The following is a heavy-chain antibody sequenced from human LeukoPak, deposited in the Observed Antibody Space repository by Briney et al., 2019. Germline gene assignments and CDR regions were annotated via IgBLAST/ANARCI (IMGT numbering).Heavy chain of an antibody. J-gene: IGHJ6*02. D-gene: IGHD6-19*01. CDR3: ARARRGYSSGWFYYYYYGMDV. Sequence: GASVKVSCKASGYTFTSYDINWVRQATGQGLEWMGWMNPNSGNTGYAQKFQGRVTMTRNTSISTAYMELSSLRSEDTAVYYCARARRGYSSGWFYYYYYGMDVWGQGTTVTVSS. CDR2: MNPNSGNT. V-gene: IGHV1-8*01. CDR1: GYTFTSYD.